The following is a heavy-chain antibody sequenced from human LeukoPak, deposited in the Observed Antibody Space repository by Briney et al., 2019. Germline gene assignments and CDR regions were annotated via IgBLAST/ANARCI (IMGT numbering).Heavy chain of an antibody. D-gene: IGHD5-24*01. CDR3: ARDHLRDGYNSYGMDV. Sequence: PSETLSLTCTVSGGSISSYYWSWIRQPPGKGLEWIGYIYYSGSTNYNPSLKSRVTISVDTSKNQFSLKLSSVTAADTAVYYCARDHLRDGYNSYGMDVWGQGTTVTVSS. J-gene: IGHJ6*02. V-gene: IGHV4-59*01. CDR2: IYYSGST. CDR1: GGSISSYY.